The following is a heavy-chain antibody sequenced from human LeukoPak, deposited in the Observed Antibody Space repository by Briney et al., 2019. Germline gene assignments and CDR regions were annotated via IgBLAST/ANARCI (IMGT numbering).Heavy chain of an antibody. CDR3: ARGLGTYGGNFL. CDR1: GYTFTGYY. CDR2: INPNSGGT. V-gene: IGHV1-2*06. D-gene: IGHD4-23*01. J-gene: IGHJ4*02. Sequence: ASVRVSYKASGYTFTGYYMHWVRQAPGQGLEWMGRINPNSGGTNYAQKFQGRVTMTRDTSISTAYMELSRLRSDDTAVYYCARGLGTYGGNFLWGQGTLVTVSS.